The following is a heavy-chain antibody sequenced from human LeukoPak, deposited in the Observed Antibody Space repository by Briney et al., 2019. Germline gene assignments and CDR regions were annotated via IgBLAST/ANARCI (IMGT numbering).Heavy chain of an antibody. Sequence: SETLSLTSTVSGGSISSYYWSWIRQPAGKGLEWIGHIYTSGSTNYNPSLKSRVTMSLDTSKNQFSLKLSSVTAADTAVYYCARSTAAGEFFDYWGQGTLVTVSS. CDR1: GGSISSYY. V-gene: IGHV4-4*07. CDR2: IYTSGST. CDR3: ARSTAAGEFFDY. D-gene: IGHD6-13*01. J-gene: IGHJ4*02.